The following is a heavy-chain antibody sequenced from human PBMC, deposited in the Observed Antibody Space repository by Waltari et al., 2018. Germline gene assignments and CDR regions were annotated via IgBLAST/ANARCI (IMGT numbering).Heavy chain of an antibody. CDR1: GFTFSTYW. D-gene: IGHD2-2*01. CDR2: IKQDGSEK. J-gene: IGHJ4*02. CDR3: ARERQGTIVVVPAGKADYFDY. Sequence: EVQLVESGGGLVQPGGSLRLSCAASGFTFSTYWMSWVRQAPGKGLEWVANIKQDGSEKYYVDSVKGRFTVSRDNAKNSLYLQMNSLRGEDTAVYYCARERQGTIVVVPAGKADYFDYWGQGTLVTVSS. V-gene: IGHV3-7*01.